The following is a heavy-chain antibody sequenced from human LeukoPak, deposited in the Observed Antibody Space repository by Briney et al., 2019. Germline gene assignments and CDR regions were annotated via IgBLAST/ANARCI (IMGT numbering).Heavy chain of an antibody. V-gene: IGHV3-30*04. D-gene: IGHD5-12*01. Sequence: GGSLRLSCAASGFTFSSYAMHWVRQAPGKGLEWVAVISYDGSNKYYADSVKGRFTISRDNSKNTLYLQMNSLRAEDTAVYYCARATRDSGYVLGYWGQGTLVTVSS. CDR1: GFTFSSYA. CDR2: ISYDGSNK. CDR3: ARATRDSGYVLGY. J-gene: IGHJ4*02.